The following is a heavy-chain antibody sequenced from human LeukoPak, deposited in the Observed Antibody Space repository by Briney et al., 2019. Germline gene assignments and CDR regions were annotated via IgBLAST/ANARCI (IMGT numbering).Heavy chain of an antibody. D-gene: IGHD6-6*01. CDR1: GGSFSGYY. CDR3: ARNRQQLVEGHIDC. CDR2: IYYSGST. Sequence: SETLSLTCAVYGGSFSGYYWSWIRQPPGKGLEWIGSIYYSGSTYYNPSLKSRVTISVDTSKNQFSLKLSSVTAADTAVYYCARNRQQLVEGHIDCWGQGTLVTVSS. V-gene: IGHV4-34*01. J-gene: IGHJ4*02.